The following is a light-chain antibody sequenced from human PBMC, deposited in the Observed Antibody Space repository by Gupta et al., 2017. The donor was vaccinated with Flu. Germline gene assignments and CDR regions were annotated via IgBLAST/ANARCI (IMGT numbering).Light chain of an antibody. V-gene: IGLV1-51*02. J-gene: IGLJ3*02. CDR1: SSNGGNNF. CDR3: ATWEASLSAV. CDR2: EDN. Sequence: QRVRTSCSGSSSNGGNNFVSWYQQFPGTAPRLLIYEDNRRPSGIPDRFSAVKSYASATLIITGLQTGDEADYYCATWEASLSAVFGGGTKLTVV.